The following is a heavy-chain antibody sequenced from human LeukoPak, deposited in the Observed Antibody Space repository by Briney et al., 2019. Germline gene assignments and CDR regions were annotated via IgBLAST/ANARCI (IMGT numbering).Heavy chain of an antibody. D-gene: IGHD6-19*01. CDR3: ARDGRGAGSPYNLFDP. J-gene: IGHJ5*02. V-gene: IGHV3-7*01. Sequence: GGSLRLTCAASGFTFSKYWLNWVRKAQGQGREWVANIKEDEDEKDYMDSVKGRFTISRDNAKESLYLQMNSLRDEDTAVYYCARDGRGAGSPYNLFDPWGQGTLVIVSS. CDR2: IKEDEDEK. CDR1: GFTFSKYW.